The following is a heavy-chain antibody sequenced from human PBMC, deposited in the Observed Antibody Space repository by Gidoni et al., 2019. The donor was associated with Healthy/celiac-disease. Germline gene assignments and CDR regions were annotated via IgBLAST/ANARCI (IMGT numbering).Heavy chain of an antibody. J-gene: IGHJ5*02. D-gene: IGHD2-21*01. V-gene: IGHV4-39*01. CDR3: ARIIVVVTNWFDP. CDR2: IYYSGST. Sequence: QLQLQESGPGLVKPSETLSLTCTVSGGSISSSSYYWGWIRQPPGKGRAWIGSIYYSGSTYYTPSLKSRVTISVDTSKNQFSLKLSSVTAADTAVYYCARIIVVVTNWFDPWGQGTLVTVSS. CDR1: GGSISSSSYY.